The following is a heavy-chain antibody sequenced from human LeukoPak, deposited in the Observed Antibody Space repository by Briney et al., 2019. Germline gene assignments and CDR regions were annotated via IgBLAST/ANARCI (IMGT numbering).Heavy chain of an antibody. J-gene: IGHJ5*02. V-gene: IGHV3-15*01. CDR1: GFPFSNSW. Sequence: PGGSLRLSCAASGFPFSNSWMTWVRPAPGKGLEWVGRVKRKTDGGTTDYAAPVKGRFTISRDDSINTLFLQMDSLKTEDTAVYYCTTYGWSYDLWGQGTLVTVSS. CDR2: VKRKTDGGTT. D-gene: IGHD1-26*01. CDR3: TTYGWSYDL.